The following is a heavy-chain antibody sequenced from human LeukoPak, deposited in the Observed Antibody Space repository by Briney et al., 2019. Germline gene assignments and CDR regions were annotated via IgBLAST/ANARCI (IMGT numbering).Heavy chain of an antibody. D-gene: IGHD3-16*02. Sequence: SETLSLTCAVYGGSFSGYYWSWIRQPPGKGLEWIGEINHSGSTNYNPSLKSRVTISVDTSKNQFSLKLSSVTAADTAVYYCARRGCDPYDYVWGSYLRYFDYWGQGTLVTVSS. V-gene: IGHV4-34*01. CDR2: INHSGST. CDR1: GGSFSGYY. CDR3: ARRGCDPYDYVWGSYLRYFDY. J-gene: IGHJ4*02.